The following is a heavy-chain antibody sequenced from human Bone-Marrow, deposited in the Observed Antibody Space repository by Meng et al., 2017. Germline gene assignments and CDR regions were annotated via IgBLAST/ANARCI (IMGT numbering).Heavy chain of an antibody. V-gene: IGHV1-2*02. CDR2: INPNSGGT. J-gene: IGHJ4*02. CDR3: EMGGVWRGQLWSHLYYFDY. CDR1: GYTFTGYY. D-gene: IGHD5-18*01. Sequence: ASVKVSCKASGYTFTGYYMHWVRQAPGQGLEWMGWINPNSGGTNYAQKFQGMVTMTRDTSISTAYMELTRLRSDGTAVYYCEMGGVWRGQLWSHLYYFDYWGQGTLVTVSS.